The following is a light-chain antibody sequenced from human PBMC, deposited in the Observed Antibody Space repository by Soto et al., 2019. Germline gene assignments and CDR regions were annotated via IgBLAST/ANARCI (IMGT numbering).Light chain of an antibody. V-gene: IGKV1-5*01. CDR1: QNINTW. J-gene: IGKJ2*01. CDR2: DAS. Sequence: DIQMTQSPSTLSASVGDRVTITCRASQNINTWMAWYQQKPGKAPRLLLHDASSLESGVPSRFSGSGSGTEFTLTVSSLQPDDFATYYCQQYFDYRYTFGQGTKVDVK. CDR3: QQYFDYRYT.